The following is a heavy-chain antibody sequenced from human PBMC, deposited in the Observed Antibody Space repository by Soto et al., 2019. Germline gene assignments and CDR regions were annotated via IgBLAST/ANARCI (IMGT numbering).Heavy chain of an antibody. CDR1: GFTFSSYG. V-gene: IGHV3-30*18. Sequence: XGSLKLSCAASGFTFSSYGMHWVRQAPGKGLEWVAVISYDGSNKYYADSVKGRFTISRDNSKNTLYLQMNSLRAEDTAVYYCAKDGAEDVSVYYFDYWGQGTLVTVSS. D-gene: IGHD2-15*01. CDR3: AKDGAEDVSVYYFDY. J-gene: IGHJ4*02. CDR2: ISYDGSNK.